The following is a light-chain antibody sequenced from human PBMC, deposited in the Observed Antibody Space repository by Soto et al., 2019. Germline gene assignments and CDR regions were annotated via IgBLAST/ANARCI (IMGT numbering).Light chain of an antibody. CDR3: QQYNSWPPLP. J-gene: IGKJ4*01. Sequence: EIVMTQSPATLSVSPGERATLSCRASQSVSSNLAWYQQKPGQAPRLLITRATGIPARFSGSGSGTEFTLTISSLQSEDLAVYYCQQYNSWPPLPFGGGTKVEIK. CDR1: QSVSSN. V-gene: IGKV3-15*01.